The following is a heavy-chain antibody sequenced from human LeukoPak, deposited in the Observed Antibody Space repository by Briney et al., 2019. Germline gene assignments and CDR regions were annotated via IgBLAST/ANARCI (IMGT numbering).Heavy chain of an antibody. CDR3: AKEIGGNKYVWLDY. CDR1: GFIFEDYT. Sequence: GGSLRLSCAASGFIFEDYTMHWVRQIPGRGREWVSLISGDGGSTYYADSVKGRFTISRDNRKNSLYLQMNSLRNEDTALYYCAKEIGGNKYVWLDYWGQGTLVTVSS. V-gene: IGHV3-43*01. D-gene: IGHD3-16*01. J-gene: IGHJ4*02. CDR2: ISGDGGST.